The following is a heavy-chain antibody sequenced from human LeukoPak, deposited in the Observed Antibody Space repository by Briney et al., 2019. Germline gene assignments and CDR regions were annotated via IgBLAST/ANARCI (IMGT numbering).Heavy chain of an antibody. CDR1: GFTFSKYL. D-gene: IGHD6-19*01. J-gene: IGHJ4*02. CDR2: INTDGTVT. Sequence: GGSLRLSCAASGFTFSKYLMLWVRQAPGKGLESVSRINTDGTVTTYADSVKGRFTVSRDNADNTMFPQMNSVRDEDTAVYYCATKQWLAPPPDSWGQGTPVTVSS. V-gene: IGHV3-74*01. CDR3: ATKQWLAPPPDS.